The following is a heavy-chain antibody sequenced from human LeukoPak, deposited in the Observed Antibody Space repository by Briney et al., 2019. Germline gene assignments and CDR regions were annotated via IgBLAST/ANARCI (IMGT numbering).Heavy chain of an antibody. Sequence: GGSLRLSCAASGFTFNNYWMSWVRQAPGKGLEWVANIKEDGSEKYYVDSVKGRFTISRDNAKNSLYLQMNSLRAEDTAVYYCARDPPGLEVAGYDYWGQGTLVTVSS. CDR1: GFTFNNYW. V-gene: IGHV3-7*01. CDR2: IKEDGSEK. D-gene: IGHD6-19*01. CDR3: ARDPPGLEVAGYDY. J-gene: IGHJ4*02.